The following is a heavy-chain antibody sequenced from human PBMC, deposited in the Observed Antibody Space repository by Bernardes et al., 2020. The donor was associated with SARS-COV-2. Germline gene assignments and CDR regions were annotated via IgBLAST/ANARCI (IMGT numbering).Heavy chain of an antibody. V-gene: IGHV3-23*01. J-gene: IGHJ4*02. CDR2: ISGSGGDT. CDR1: GFTFNDYA. Sequence: GGSLRLSCAASGFTFNDYAINWVRQAPGKGLEWVSAISGSGGDTFYADSVKGRFTISRDNSKYTVYLQINSLRVEDTAIYYCAKRHPVYSPGYFFDNWGQGTLVTVSS. CDR3: AKRHPVYSPGYFFDN. D-gene: IGHD2-15*01.